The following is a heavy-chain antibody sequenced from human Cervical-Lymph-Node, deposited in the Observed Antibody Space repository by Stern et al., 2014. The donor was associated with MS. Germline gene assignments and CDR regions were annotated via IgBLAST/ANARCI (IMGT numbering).Heavy chain of an antibody. CDR3: ARDSINSSGGLDY. Sequence: VQLVESGPGLVKPSETLSLTCTVSGGSISSYYWSWIRQPPGKGLEWMGYIYYSGSTNYNPSLKSRVTISIDTSKNQFSLKLSSVTAADTAVYYCARDSINSSGGLDYWGQGTLVTVSS. J-gene: IGHJ4*02. D-gene: IGHD3-22*01. V-gene: IGHV4-59*01. CDR2: IYYSGST. CDR1: GGSISSYY.